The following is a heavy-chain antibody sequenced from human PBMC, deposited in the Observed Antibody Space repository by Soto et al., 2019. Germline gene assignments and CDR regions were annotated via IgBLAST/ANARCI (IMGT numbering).Heavy chain of an antibody. Sequence: ASVKVSCKASGYPFTSYYMHWVRQAPGQGLEWMGIINPSGGSTSYAQKFQGRVTMTKDTSTSTVYMELSSLRSEDTAVYYCARELSSYALDYWGQGTLVTVSS. V-gene: IGHV1-46*01. D-gene: IGHD2-2*01. CDR2: INPSGGST. CDR1: GYPFTSYY. J-gene: IGHJ4*02. CDR3: ARELSSYALDY.